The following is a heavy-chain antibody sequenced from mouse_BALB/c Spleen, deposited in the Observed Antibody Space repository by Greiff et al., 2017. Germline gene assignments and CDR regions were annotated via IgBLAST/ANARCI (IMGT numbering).Heavy chain of an antibody. Sequence: EVHLVESGGGLVQPGGSRKLSCAASGFTFSSFGMHWVRQAPEKGLEWVAYISSGSSTIYYEDTVKGRFTISRDNPKNTLFLQMTSLRSEDTAMYYCATDGYYVSYYAMDYWGQGTSVTVSS. CDR1: GFTFSSFG. J-gene: IGHJ4*01. CDR2: ISSGSSTI. D-gene: IGHD2-3*01. CDR3: ATDGYYVSYYAMDY. V-gene: IGHV5-17*02.